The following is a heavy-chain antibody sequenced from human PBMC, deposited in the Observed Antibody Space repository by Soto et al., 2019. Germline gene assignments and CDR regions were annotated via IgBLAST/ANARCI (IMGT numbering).Heavy chain of an antibody. J-gene: IGHJ5*02. Sequence: ASVKVSFMASGYIFINYGITWVRQAPGQGLEWMGWISGYNGNTKYADKLQGRVTMTTDTSTTTAYMELRSLRSDDTAVYYCARDEVPAANWLDRWGQGTLVTVSS. V-gene: IGHV1-18*01. CDR3: ARDEVPAANWLDR. CDR1: GYIFINYG. CDR2: ISGYNGNT. D-gene: IGHD2-2*01.